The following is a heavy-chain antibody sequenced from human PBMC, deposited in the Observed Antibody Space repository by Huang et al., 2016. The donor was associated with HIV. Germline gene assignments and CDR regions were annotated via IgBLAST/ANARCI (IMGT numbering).Heavy chain of an antibody. D-gene: IGHD2-21*01. J-gene: IGHJ4*02. V-gene: IGHV1-2*02. CDR2: VHPTTGAT. CDR1: GYPFDAYY. CDR3: ATDGGGGCDGGSCFPY. Sequence: QVQLVQSGAEVKKPGASVKVSCKTSGYPFDAYYIHWVRQAPGPGLEWRGGVHPTTGATLYAETLNGRVAVTRDASIRTVYMELTSLKSDDAAVYFCATDGGGGCDGGSCFPYWGQGTLVGVSS.